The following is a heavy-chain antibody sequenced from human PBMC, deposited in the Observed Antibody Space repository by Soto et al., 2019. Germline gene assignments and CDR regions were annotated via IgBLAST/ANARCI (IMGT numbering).Heavy chain of an antibody. D-gene: IGHD2-15*01. CDR1: GGTFSSYA. J-gene: IGHJ5*02. Sequence: QVQLVQSGAEVKKPGSSVKVSCKASGGTFSSYAISWVRQAPGQGLEWMGGIIPIFGTANYAQKFQGRVTITADESTSTAYMELSSPRSEDTAVYYCATRAFGYCSGGSCYSGWFDPWGQGTLVTVSS. CDR3: ATRAFGYCSGGSCYSGWFDP. CDR2: IIPIFGTA. V-gene: IGHV1-69*01.